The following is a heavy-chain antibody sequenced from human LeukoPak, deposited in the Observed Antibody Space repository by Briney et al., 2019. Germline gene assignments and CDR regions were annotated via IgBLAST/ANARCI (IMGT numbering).Heavy chain of an antibody. V-gene: IGHV3-23*01. CDR3: AKYLYQNYYYGMDV. CDR1: GLTFSSHA. CDR2: ISGSGGST. Sequence: GGSLRLSCAASGLTFSSHAMSWVRQAPGKGLEWVSAISGSGGSTYYADSVKGRFTISRDNSKNTLYLQMNSLRAEDTAVYSCAKYLYQNYYYGMDVWGQGTTVTVSS. D-gene: IGHD2-2*01. J-gene: IGHJ6*02.